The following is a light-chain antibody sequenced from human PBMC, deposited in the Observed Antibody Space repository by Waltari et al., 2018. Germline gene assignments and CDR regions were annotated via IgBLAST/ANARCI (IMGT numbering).Light chain of an antibody. Sequence: QSALTQPASVSGSPGQSITISCTGTSSDVGDYNFVSWYQQHPGKAPQLIISLVNSRPSGVSNRFSGSKSGNTASLTISELQAEDGADYYCSSYTTSNTLWVFGGGTKLTVL. CDR2: LVN. J-gene: IGLJ3*02. CDR1: SSDVGDYNF. V-gene: IGLV2-14*03. CDR3: SSYTTSNTLWV.